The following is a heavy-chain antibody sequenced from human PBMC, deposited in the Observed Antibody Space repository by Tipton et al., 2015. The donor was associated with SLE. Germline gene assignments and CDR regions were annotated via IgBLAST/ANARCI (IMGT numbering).Heavy chain of an antibody. J-gene: IGHJ3*02. CDR3: ARRKDAFDR. Sequence: QLVQSGAEVKKPGASVKVSCKTSGYMFSDYDISWVRQAPGQGLEWMGWISTFLHNTNYPEKFQGRVTMTTDTSTNTAYMELRSLTSDDTAVYYCARRKDAFDRWGQGTVVTVSS. CDR2: ISTFLHNT. V-gene: IGHV1-18*01. CDR1: GYMFSDYD.